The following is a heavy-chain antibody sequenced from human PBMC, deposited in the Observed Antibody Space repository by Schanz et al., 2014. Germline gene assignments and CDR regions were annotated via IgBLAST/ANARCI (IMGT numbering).Heavy chain of an antibody. CDR2: ISHDGYST. J-gene: IGHJ4*02. V-gene: IGHV3-64D*08. CDR3: VSSGSYSSYAL. Sequence: EVQLVESGGGLVQPGGSLRLSCAASGFTFSSYAMSWVRQAPGKGLEYVSAISHDGYSTYYADSVKGRFTISRDNAKNSLYLQMNSLRAEDTAVYHCVSSGSYSSYALWGQGTLVTVSS. D-gene: IGHD3-10*01. CDR1: GFTFSSYA.